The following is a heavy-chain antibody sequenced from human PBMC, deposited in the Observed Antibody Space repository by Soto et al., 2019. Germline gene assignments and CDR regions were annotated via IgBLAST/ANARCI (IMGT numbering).Heavy chain of an antibody. V-gene: IGHV4-59*01. D-gene: IGHD3-16*02. CDR2: IYYSGST. J-gene: IGHJ6*03. CDR3: ARSLRQYYYYYYMDV. CDR1: GGSISSYY. Sequence: LCGGSISSYYWSWIRQPPGKGLEWIGYIYYSGSTNYNPSLKSRVTISVDTSKNQFSLKLSSVTAADTAVYYCARSLRQYYYYYYMDVWGKGTTVTDSS.